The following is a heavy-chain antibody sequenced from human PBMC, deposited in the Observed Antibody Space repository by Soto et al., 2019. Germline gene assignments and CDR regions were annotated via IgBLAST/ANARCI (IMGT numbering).Heavy chain of an antibody. CDR2: INPSGGST. Sequence: ASVKVSCKASGYTFTSYYMHWVRQAPGQGLEWMGIINPSGGSTSYAQKFQGRVTMTRDTSTSTVYMELSSLRSEDTAVYYCAREATLLPYYGSGSYSDYWGQGTLVTVSS. V-gene: IGHV1-46*01. CDR3: AREATLLPYYGSGSYSDY. D-gene: IGHD3-10*01. CDR1: GYTFTSYY. J-gene: IGHJ4*02.